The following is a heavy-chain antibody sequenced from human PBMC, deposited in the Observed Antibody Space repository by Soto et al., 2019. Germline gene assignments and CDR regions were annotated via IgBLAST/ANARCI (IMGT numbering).Heavy chain of an antibody. CDR3: ARAYKRGGNYYDILTGSQYGMDV. J-gene: IGHJ6*02. CDR2: IIPIFGTA. CDR1: GGTFSSYA. V-gene: IGHV1-69*13. D-gene: IGHD3-9*01. Sequence: GASVKVSCKASGGTFSSYAISWVRQAPGQGLEWMGGIIPIFGTANYAQKFQGRVTITADESTSTAYMELSSLRSEDTAVYYCARAYKRGGNYYDILTGSQYGMDVWGQGTTVTVSS.